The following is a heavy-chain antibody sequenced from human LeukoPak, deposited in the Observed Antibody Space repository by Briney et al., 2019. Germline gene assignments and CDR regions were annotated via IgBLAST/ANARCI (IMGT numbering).Heavy chain of an antibody. CDR1: GYTFTGYY. J-gene: IGHJ4*02. V-gene: IGHV1-2*02. D-gene: IGHD3-3*01. CDR3: ARDLGYSRRYYDFSD. Sequence: GASVKVSCKASGYTFTGYYMHWVRQAPGQGLEWMGWINPDSGGTNYAQKFQGRVTMTRDTSITTAYMGLSRLTSDDTAVYYCARDLGYSRRYYDFSDWGQGTLVTVSS. CDR2: INPDSGGT.